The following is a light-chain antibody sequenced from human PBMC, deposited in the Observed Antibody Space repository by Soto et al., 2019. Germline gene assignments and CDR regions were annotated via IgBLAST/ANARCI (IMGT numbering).Light chain of an antibody. V-gene: IGKV1-5*01. CDR2: DAS. CDR3: QQYNSYSET. Sequence: DIQMTQSPSTLSASVGDRVTITCRASQSISTWLAWYQQNPGKAPKLLIYDASSLESGVPSRFSGSGSGTEFTLTISSLQPDDFATYYCQQYNSYSETFGQGTKVDI. J-gene: IGKJ1*01. CDR1: QSISTW.